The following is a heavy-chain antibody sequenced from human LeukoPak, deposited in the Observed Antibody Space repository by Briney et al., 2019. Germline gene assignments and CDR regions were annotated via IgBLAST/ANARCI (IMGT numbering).Heavy chain of an antibody. CDR3: AREPGYYGSGSYYSYFDY. CDR1: GYSFTSYW. D-gene: IGHD3-10*01. V-gene: IGHV5-10-1*01. Sequence: GESLKISCKGSGYSFTSYWISWVRQMPGKGLEWMGRIDPSDSYTNYSPSFQGHVTISADKSISTAYLQWSSLEASDTAMYYCAREPGYYGSGSYYSYFDYWGQGTLVTVSS. J-gene: IGHJ4*02. CDR2: IDPSDSYT.